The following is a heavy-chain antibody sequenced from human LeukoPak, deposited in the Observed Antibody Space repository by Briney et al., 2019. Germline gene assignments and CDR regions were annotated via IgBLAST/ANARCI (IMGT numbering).Heavy chain of an antibody. V-gene: IGHV3-11*04. CDR3: ARRSSIGSGNYLDY. CDR1: GFTFSDYY. Sequence: GGSLRLSCAASGFTFSDYYMSWIRQAPGKGLEWVSYISSSGSTIYYADSVKGRFTISRDNAKNSLYLQMNSLKAEDTAMYYCARRSSIGSGNYLDYWGQGTLVTVSS. J-gene: IGHJ4*02. CDR2: ISSSGSTI. D-gene: IGHD3-10*01.